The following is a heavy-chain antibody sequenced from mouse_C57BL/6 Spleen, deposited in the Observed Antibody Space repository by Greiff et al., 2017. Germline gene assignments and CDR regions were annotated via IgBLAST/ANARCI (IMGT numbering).Heavy chain of an antibody. V-gene: IGHV5-4*01. Sequence: EVKLMESGGGLVKPGGSLKLSCAASGFTFSSYAMSWVRQTPEKRLEWVATISDGGSYTYYPDNVKGRFTISRDNAKNNLYLQMSHLKSEDTAMYYCAREGDYSNPYAMDYWGQGTSVTVSS. J-gene: IGHJ4*01. CDR2: ISDGGSYT. D-gene: IGHD2-5*01. CDR1: GFTFSSYA. CDR3: AREGDYSNPYAMDY.